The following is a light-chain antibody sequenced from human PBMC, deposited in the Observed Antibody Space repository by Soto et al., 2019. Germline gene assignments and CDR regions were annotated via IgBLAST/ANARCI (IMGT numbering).Light chain of an antibody. V-gene: IGKV3-15*01. CDR3: QQYDNWPPYS. J-gene: IGKJ2*01. CDR1: QSVSHK. Sequence: ELVMTQSPVTLSVSPGKTATLSCRASQSVSHKVAWYQHKPGQAPRLLIYDASARVTGIPARFGGSGSGTEFTLTISSLQSEDSAVYYCQQYDNWPPYSFGEGTKLEIK. CDR2: DAS.